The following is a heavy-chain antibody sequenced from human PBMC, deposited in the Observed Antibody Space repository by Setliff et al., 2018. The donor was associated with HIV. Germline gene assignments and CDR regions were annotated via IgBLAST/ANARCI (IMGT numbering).Heavy chain of an antibody. J-gene: IGHJ6*03. CDR2: INYRGNT. V-gene: IGHV4-39*01. CDR3: ASLDGSESPYIYYYYMDV. D-gene: IGHD3-10*01. Sequence: PSETLSLTCTVSGGSISTSRYYWGWIRQPPGKGLEWIGSINYRGNTYYNPSLTSRAAISVDTSKNQISLKLSSVTAADTAVYYCASLDGSESPYIYYYYMDVWGKGTAVTV. CDR1: GGSISTSRYY.